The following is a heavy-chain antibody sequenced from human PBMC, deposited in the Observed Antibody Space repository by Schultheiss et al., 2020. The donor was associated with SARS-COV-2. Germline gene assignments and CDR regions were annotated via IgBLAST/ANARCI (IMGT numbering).Heavy chain of an antibody. J-gene: IGHJ4*02. CDR1: GGSFSGYY. CDR3: ARVSHTIFGVVTHFDY. D-gene: IGHD3-3*01. V-gene: IGHV4-34*01. CDR2: INHSGST. Sequence: SETLSLTCAVYGGSFSGYYWSWIRQPPGKGLEWIGEINHSGSTNYNPSLKSRVTISVDTSKNQFSLKLSSVTAADTAVYYCARVSHTIFGVVTHFDYWGQGTLVTVSS.